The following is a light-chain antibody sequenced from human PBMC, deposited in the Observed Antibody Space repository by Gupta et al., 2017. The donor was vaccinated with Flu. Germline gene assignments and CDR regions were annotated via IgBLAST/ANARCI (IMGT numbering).Light chain of an antibody. CDR2: KAS. Sequence: DIQMTQSPSTLSASVGDRVTITCRASQTINTWLAWYQQKPGKAPKVLIYKASSLKSGVPSRFSGSGYGTEFTLTISSLQPDDFATYYCQHENNSPLIFGGGTXVEIK. V-gene: IGKV1-5*03. CDR3: QHENNSPLI. J-gene: IGKJ4*01. CDR1: QTINTW.